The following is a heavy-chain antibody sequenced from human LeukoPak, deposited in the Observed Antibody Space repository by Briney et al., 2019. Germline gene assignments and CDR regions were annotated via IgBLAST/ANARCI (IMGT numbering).Heavy chain of an antibody. CDR3: ARGPFPRVVAATPLNWFDP. CDR2: INPNSGGT. CDR1: GYTFTGYY. V-gene: IGHV1-2*06. Sequence: ASVKVSCKASGYTFTGYYMHWVRQAPGQGLEWKGRINPNSGGTNYAQKFQGRVTMTRDTSISTAYMELSRLRSDDTAVHYCARGPFPRVVAATPLNWFDPWGQGTLVTVSS. D-gene: IGHD2-15*01. J-gene: IGHJ5*02.